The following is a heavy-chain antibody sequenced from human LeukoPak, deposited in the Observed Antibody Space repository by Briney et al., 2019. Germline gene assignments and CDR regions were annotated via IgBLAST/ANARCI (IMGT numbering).Heavy chain of an antibody. J-gene: IGHJ4*02. D-gene: IGHD3-22*01. V-gene: IGHV1-2*02. CDR1: GYTFTDHY. Sequence: ASVKVSCKASGYTFTDHYIHWVRQAPGQGLEWMGWINPNSGGTNYAQKFQGRVTMTRDTSISTAYMEVSRLRSDDAAVYYCASGERITVIVVSSYFDYWGQGTLVTVSS. CDR2: INPNSGGT. CDR3: ASGERITVIVVSSYFDY.